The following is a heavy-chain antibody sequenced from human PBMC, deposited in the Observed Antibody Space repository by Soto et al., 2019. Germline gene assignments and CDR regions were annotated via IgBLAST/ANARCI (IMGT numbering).Heavy chain of an antibody. J-gene: IGHJ6*02. V-gene: IGHV3-30*18. CDR2: ISYDGSNK. D-gene: IGHD3-9*01. CDR3: AKSLDYDILTGSLEYYGMDV. CDR1: GFTFSSYG. Sequence: QVQLVESGGGVVQPGRSLRLSCAASGFTFSSYGMHWVRQAPGKGLEWVAVISYDGSNKYYADSVKGRFTISRDNSKNTLYLQMNSLRDEDTAVYYCAKSLDYDILTGSLEYYGMDVWGQGTTVTVSS.